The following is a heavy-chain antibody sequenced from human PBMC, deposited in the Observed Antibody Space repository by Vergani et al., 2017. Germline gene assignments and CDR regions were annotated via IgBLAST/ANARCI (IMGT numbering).Heavy chain of an antibody. Sequence: EVQLVESGGRVVRPGGSLRLSCIASGFKFDDYGMNWVRHVPGKGLEWVSSISSSSSYIYYADSVKGRFTISRDNAKNSLYLQMNSLRAEDTAVYYCARDLFYYDSSGYYSGFFDYWGQGTLVTVSS. CDR3: ARDLFYYDSSGYYSGFFDY. D-gene: IGHD3-22*01. V-gene: IGHV3-21*02. CDR2: ISSSSSYI. CDR1: GFKFDDYG. J-gene: IGHJ4*02.